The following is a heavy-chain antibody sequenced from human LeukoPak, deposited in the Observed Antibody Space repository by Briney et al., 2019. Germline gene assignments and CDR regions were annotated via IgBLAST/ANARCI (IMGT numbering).Heavy chain of an antibody. CDR2: ISYGGSNK. CDR3: AKIPWYYDSSGYSLDY. Sequence: GGSLRLSCAASGFTFSSYGTHWVRQAPGKGLEWVAVISYGGSNKYYADSVKGRFTISRDNSKNTLYLQMNSLRAEDTAVYYCAKIPWYYDSSGYSLDYWGQGTLVTVSS. V-gene: IGHV3-30*18. J-gene: IGHJ4*02. CDR1: GFTFSSYG. D-gene: IGHD3-22*01.